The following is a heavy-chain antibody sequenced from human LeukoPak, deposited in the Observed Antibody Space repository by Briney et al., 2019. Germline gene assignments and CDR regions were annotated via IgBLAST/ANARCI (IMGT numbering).Heavy chain of an antibody. CDR3: ARLDIVVVPAAILGHYYYYYMDV. D-gene: IGHD2-2*03. J-gene: IGHJ6*03. CDR2: ISSSSSYI. Sequence: GGSLRLSCAASGFTFSSYSMNWVRQAPGKGLEWVSSISSSSSYIYYADSVKGRFTISRDNAKNSLYLQMNSLRAEDTAVYYCARLDIVVVPAAILGHYYYYYMDVWGKGTTVTISS. CDR1: GFTFSSYS. V-gene: IGHV3-21*01.